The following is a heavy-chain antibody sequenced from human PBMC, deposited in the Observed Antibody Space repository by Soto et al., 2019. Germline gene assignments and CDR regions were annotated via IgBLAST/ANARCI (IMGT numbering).Heavy chain of an antibody. J-gene: IGHJ3*02. CDR1: GYTFTSYY. D-gene: IGHD2-15*01. CDR2: INPSGGST. Sequence: ASVKVSCKASGYTFTSYYMHWVRQAPGQGLEWMGIINPSGGSTSYAQKFQGRVTMTRDTSTSTVYMELSSLRSEDTAVYYCASYCSGGSCDEESQGRSADAFDIWGQGTMVTVSS. CDR3: ASYCSGGSCDEESQGRSADAFDI. V-gene: IGHV1-46*01.